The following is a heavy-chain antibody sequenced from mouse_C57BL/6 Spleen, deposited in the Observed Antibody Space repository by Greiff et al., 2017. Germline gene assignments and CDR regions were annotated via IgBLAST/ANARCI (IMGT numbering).Heavy chain of an antibody. V-gene: IGHV14-1*01. CDR3: SQMVTTYYFDY. CDR1: GFNIKDYY. Sequence: EVQLQQSGAELVRPGASVKLSCTASGFNIKDYYMHWVKQRPEQGLEWIGRIDPEDGDTEYAPKFQGKATMTADTSSNTAYLQLSRLTSEDTAVYYGSQMVTTYYFDYWGQGTTRTVSS. J-gene: IGHJ2*01. CDR2: IDPEDGDT. D-gene: IGHD2-2*01.